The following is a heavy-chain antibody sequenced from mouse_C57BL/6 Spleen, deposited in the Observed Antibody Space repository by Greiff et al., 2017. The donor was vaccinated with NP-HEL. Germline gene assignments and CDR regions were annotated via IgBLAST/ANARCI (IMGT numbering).Heavy chain of an antibody. CDR3: ARDDGYYVFAMDY. CDR1: GFTFSSYA. D-gene: IGHD2-3*01. Sequence: VQLQESGGGLVKPGGSLKLSCAASGFTFSSYAMSWVRQTPEKRLEWVATISDGGSYTYYPDNVKGRFTISRDNAKNNLYLQMSHLKSEDTAMYYCARDDGYYVFAMDYWGQGTSVTVSS. V-gene: IGHV5-4*01. J-gene: IGHJ4*01. CDR2: ISDGGSYT.